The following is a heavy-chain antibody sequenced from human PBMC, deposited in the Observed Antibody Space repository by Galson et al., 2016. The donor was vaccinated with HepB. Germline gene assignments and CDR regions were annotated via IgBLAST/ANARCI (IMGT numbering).Heavy chain of an antibody. V-gene: IGHV6-1*01. CDR1: GDSVSSNSAA. CDR2: TYYRSKWYY. J-gene: IGHJ4*02. Sequence: CAISGDSVSSNSAAWNWIRQSPSRGLEWLGRTYYRSKWYYDYAVPVKSRITINPNTSKNQFSLHLNSVTPEDTAVYYCARDLGGAYGTGRSLDYWGQGTLVTGSP. D-gene: IGHD1-1*01. CDR3: ARDLGGAYGTGRSLDY.